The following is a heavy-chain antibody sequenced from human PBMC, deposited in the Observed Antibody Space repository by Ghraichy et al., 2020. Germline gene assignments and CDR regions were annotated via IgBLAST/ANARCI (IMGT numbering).Heavy chain of an antibody. CDR1: GGSISSSSYY. CDR2: IYYSGST. Sequence: SETLSLTCTVSGGSISSSSYYWGWIRQPPGKGLEWIGSIYYSGSTYYNPSLKSRVTISVDTSKNQFSLKLSSVTAADTAVYYCGCGPTNIAVAIKAWGQGTMVTVSS. D-gene: IGHD6-19*01. CDR3: GCGPTNIAVAIKA. J-gene: IGHJ3*01. V-gene: IGHV4-39*01.